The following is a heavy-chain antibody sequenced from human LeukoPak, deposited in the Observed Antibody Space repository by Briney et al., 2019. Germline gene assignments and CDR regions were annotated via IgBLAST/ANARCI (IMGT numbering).Heavy chain of an antibody. CDR1: GYRFTSYW. Sequence: GESLRISCKGSGYRFTSYWISWVRQMPGKGLEWMGRIDPSDSYTNYSPSSQGHVTISADKSISTAYLQWSSLKASDTAMYYCARRGGRSSSYFDYWGQGTLVTVSS. D-gene: IGHD6-13*01. CDR3: ARRGGRSSSYFDY. J-gene: IGHJ4*02. CDR2: IDPSDSYT. V-gene: IGHV5-10-1*01.